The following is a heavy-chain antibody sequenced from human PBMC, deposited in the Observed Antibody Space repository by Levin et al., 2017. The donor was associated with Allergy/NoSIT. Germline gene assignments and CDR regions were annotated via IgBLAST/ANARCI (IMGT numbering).Heavy chain of an antibody. CDR3: ARDRELRYFDWVPFFDY. J-gene: IGHJ4*02. Sequence: GESLKISCAASGFTFSSYSMNWVRQAPGKGLEWVSSISSSSSYIYYADSVKGRFTISRDNAKNSLYLQMNSLRAEDTAVYYCARDRELRYFDWVPFFDYWGQGTLVTVSS. CDR1: GFTFSSYS. D-gene: IGHD3-9*01. CDR2: ISSSSSYI. V-gene: IGHV3-21*01.